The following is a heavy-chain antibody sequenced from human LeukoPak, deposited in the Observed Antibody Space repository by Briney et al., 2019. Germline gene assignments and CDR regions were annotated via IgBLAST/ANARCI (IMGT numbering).Heavy chain of an antibody. V-gene: IGHV3-23*01. D-gene: IGHD6-19*01. CDR3: AKDLGRSGWSDFDY. J-gene: IGHJ4*02. Sequence: GGSLRLSCAASGFTFNSYAMSWVRQAPGKGLEWVSTISGNGGSTYYADSVKGRFTISRDNSKNTLYLQMNSLRAEDTAVYYCAKDLGRSGWSDFDYWGQGTLVTVSS. CDR2: ISGNGGST. CDR1: GFTFNSYA.